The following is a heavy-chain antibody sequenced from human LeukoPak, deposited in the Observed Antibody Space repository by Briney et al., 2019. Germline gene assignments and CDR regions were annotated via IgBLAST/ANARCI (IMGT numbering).Heavy chain of an antibody. V-gene: IGHV1-18*01. CDR1: GYTCTSYG. Sequence: ASVKVSCKASGYTCTSYGISWVRQAPGQGLEWMGWISAYNGNTNYAQKLQGRVAMTTDTSTSTAYMELRSLRSDDTAVYYCARENREGNWFDPWGQGTLVTVSS. D-gene: IGHD1-26*01. J-gene: IGHJ5*02. CDR3: ARENREGNWFDP. CDR2: ISAYNGNT.